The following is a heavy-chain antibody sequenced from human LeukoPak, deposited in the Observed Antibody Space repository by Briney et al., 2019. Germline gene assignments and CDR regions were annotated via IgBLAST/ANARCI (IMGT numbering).Heavy chain of an antibody. J-gene: IGHJ4*02. CDR3: AKDLYDSSGYGHFDY. Sequence: GESLTLSCTASGSTFDNYSMHWVQAPGKGLEWGSGISWNSGSIGYADFVKGRFTISRDNAKNSLYLQMNSLRAEDTALYYCAKDLYDSSGYGHFDYWGQGTLVTVSS. CDR1: GSTFDNYS. D-gene: IGHD3-22*01. V-gene: IGHV3-9*01. CDR2: ISWNSGSI.